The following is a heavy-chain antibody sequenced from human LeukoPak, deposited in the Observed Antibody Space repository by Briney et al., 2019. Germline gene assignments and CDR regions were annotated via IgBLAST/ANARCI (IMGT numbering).Heavy chain of an antibody. CDR3: ARAMRTRRYYDYVWGSYRDAFDI. V-gene: IGHV4-59*08. D-gene: IGHD3-16*02. CDR1: GGSISSYY. J-gene: IGHJ3*02. CDR2: MYYSGST. Sequence: ASETLSLTCTVSGGSISSYYWSWIRQPPGKGLEWIGYMYYSGSTNYNPSLKSRVTISVGTSKNQFSLKLSSVTAADTAVYYCARAMRTRRYYDYVWGSYRDAFDIWGQGTMVTVSS.